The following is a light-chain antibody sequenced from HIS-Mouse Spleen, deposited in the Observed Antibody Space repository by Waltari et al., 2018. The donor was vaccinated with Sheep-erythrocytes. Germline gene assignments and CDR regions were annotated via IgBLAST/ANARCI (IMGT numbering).Light chain of an antibody. V-gene: IGLV2-11*01. J-gene: IGLJ1*01. Sequence: QSALTQPRSVSGSPGQSLTIPCTGTSSAVGGYNYVSWYQQHPGKAPKLMIYDVSKRPSGVPDRFSGSKSGNTASLTISGLQAEDEADYYCCSYAGSYNHVFATGTKVTVL. CDR2: DVS. CDR1: SSAVGGYNY. CDR3: CSYAGSYNHV.